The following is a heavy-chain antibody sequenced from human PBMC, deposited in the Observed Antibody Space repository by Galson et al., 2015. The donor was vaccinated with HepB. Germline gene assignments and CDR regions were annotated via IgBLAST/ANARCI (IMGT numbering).Heavy chain of an antibody. CDR1: GFTFSSYG. Sequence: SLRLSCAASGFTFSSYGMHWVRQAPGKGLEWVAVIWYDGSSKYYADSVKGRFTISRDNSKNTLYLQMNSLRAEDTAVYYCARDQSGSTNAFDIWGQGTMVTVSS. CDR2: IWYDGSSK. J-gene: IGHJ3*02. V-gene: IGHV3-33*01. CDR3: ARDQSGSTNAFDI. D-gene: IGHD1-26*01.